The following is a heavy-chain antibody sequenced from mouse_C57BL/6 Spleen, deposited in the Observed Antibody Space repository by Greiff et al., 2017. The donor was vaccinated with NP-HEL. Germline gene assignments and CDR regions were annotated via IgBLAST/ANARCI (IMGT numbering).Heavy chain of an antibody. CDR3: ARRDDGSSYVWYFDV. CDR2: INPNNGGT. Sequence: VQLQQSGPELVKPGASVKIPCKASGYTFTDYNMDWVKQSHGKSLEWIGDINPNNGGTIYNQKFKGKATLTVDKSSSTAYMELRSLTSEDTAVYYCARRDDGSSYVWYFDVWGTGTTVTVSS. D-gene: IGHD1-1*01. V-gene: IGHV1-18*01. CDR1: GYTFTDYN. J-gene: IGHJ1*03.